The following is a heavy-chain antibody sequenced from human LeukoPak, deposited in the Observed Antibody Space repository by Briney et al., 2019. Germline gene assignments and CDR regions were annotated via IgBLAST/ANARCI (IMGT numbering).Heavy chain of an antibody. CDR1: GGSISSSNW. V-gene: IGHV4-4*02. D-gene: IGHD1-26*01. CDR2: IYHSGST. J-gene: IGHJ4*02. Sequence: SETLSLTCTVSGGSISSSNWWSWVRQPPGKGLEWIGEIYHSGSTNYNPSLKSRVTISVDTSKNQFSLKLSSVTAADTAVYYCARDWGSGVGATVSVYFDYWGQGTLVTVSS. CDR3: ARDWGSGVGATVSVYFDY.